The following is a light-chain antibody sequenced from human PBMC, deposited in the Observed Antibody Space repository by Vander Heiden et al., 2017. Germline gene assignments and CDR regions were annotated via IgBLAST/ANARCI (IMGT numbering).Light chain of an antibody. V-gene: IGKV3-20*01. CDR1: QSVSGTY. CDR2: GAS. J-gene: IGKJ4*01. CDR3: HQNASLPVT. Sequence: EIVLTQSPGPLSSSPGDRVTLSCRASQSVSGTYVGWSQQTGGQAPRLLMAGASRRATGIPGSFSGSGSGTDFTLTITRLEPEDFAVYYCHQNASLPVTFGGGTKVDIK.